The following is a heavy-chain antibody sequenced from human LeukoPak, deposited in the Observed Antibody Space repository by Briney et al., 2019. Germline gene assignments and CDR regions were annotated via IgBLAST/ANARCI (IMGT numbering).Heavy chain of an antibody. Sequence: WETLSLTCTVSGGSISYYYWSWIRQAPGKGLEWIGYIYYSGTTNYNPSLKSRVTISVDTSKNEVSLQLRSVTAADTPVYYCAREDPQTTVPEGMDVWGQGTTVTVSS. CDR3: AREDPQTTVPEGMDV. J-gene: IGHJ6*02. CDR1: GGSISYYY. D-gene: IGHD4-17*01. V-gene: IGHV4-59*01. CDR2: IYYSGTT.